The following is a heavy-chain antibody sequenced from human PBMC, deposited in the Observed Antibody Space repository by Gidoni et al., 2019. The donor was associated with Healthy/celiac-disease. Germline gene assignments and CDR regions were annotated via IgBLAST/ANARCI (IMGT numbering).Heavy chain of an antibody. V-gene: IGHV3-30-3*01. CDR2: ISYDGSNK. CDR1: GFTFSSYA. CDR3: ARGYDILTGYYSSDAFDI. D-gene: IGHD3-9*01. J-gene: IGHJ3*02. Sequence: QVQLVESGGGVVQPGRSLGLSCAASGFTFSSYAMHWVRQAPGKGLEWVAVISYDGSNKYYADSVKGRFTISRDNSKNTLYLQMNSLRAEDTAVYYCARGYDILTGYYSSDAFDIWGQGTMVTVSS.